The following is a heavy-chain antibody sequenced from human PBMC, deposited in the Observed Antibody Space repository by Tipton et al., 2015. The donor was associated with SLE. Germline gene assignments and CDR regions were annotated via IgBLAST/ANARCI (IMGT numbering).Heavy chain of an antibody. Sequence: TLSLTCIVSGGSITTRSYYWGWIRQPPGKGLEWIASISYSGATNYNPSLKTRVTMSVDTSKSQFSLKLTSVTAADTAVYYCARDASVRGTYYLDSWGQGTLVTVSS. J-gene: IGHJ4*02. D-gene: IGHD1-26*01. CDR2: ISYSGAT. CDR1: GGSITTRSYY. CDR3: ARDASVRGTYYLDS. V-gene: IGHV4-39*07.